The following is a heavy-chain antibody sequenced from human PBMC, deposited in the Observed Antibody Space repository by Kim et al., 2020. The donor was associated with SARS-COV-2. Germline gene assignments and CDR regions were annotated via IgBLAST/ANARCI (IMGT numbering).Heavy chain of an antibody. V-gene: IGHV3-21*01. CDR3: ARDHPDYGAVDP. J-gene: IGHJ5*02. Sequence: YYADSVKGRFTISRDNAKNSLYLQMNSLRAEDTAVYYCARDHPDYGAVDPWGQGTLVTVSS. D-gene: IGHD4-17*01.